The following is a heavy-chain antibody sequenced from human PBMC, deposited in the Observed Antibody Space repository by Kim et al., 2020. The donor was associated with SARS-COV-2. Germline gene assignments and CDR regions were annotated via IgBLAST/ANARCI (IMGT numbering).Heavy chain of an antibody. D-gene: IGHD1-26*01. V-gene: IGHV4-34*01. Sequence: SETLSLTCAVYGGSFSGYYWSWIRQPPGKGREWVGEINHIGSTNYNPSLKSRVTISVDTSKNQFSLKRSSVTAADTAVYYGAGGHSGSYCSLDYWGQGTLVTVSS. J-gene: IGHJ4*02. CDR3: AGGHSGSYCSLDY. CDR2: INHIGST. CDR1: GGSFSGYY.